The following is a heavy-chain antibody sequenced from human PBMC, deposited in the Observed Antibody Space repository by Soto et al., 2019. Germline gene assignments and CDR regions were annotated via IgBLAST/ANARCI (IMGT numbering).Heavy chain of an antibody. CDR3: AKAVSTWVAEDPFDY. J-gene: IGHJ4*02. Sequence: PGGSLRLSCAASGFTFSSYGMHWVRQAPGKGLEWVAVISYDGSNKYYADSVKGRFTISRDNSKNTLYLQMNSLRAEDTAVYYCAKAVSTWVAEDPFDYWGQGTLVTVSS. D-gene: IGHD2-15*01. CDR1: GFTFSSYG. V-gene: IGHV3-30*18. CDR2: ISYDGSNK.